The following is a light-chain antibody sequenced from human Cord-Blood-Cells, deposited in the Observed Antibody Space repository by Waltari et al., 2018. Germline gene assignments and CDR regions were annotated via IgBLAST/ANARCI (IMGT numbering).Light chain of an antibody. CDR1: QDISNY. CDR3: QQYDNLPLT. Sequence: DIQMTQSPSSLSASVGDRVTITCQASQDISNYLNWYQQKPGKAHKLLIYDASNVETGVPSRFSGSGSGTDFTFTISSLQPEDIATYYCQQYDNLPLTFGGGTKVEIK. J-gene: IGKJ4*01. V-gene: IGKV1-33*01. CDR2: DAS.